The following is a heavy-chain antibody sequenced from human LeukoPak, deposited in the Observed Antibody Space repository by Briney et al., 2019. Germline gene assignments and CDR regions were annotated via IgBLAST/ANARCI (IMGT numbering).Heavy chain of an antibody. Sequence: GRSLRLSCAASGFTVSSNYMSWVRQAPGKGLEWVSVIYSGGSTYYADSVKGRFTMSRDNSKNTMYIKMNSLRAEDTAVYYCARDGPWGYYDSSGYYEVWGQGTLVTVSS. J-gene: IGHJ4*02. CDR3: ARDGPWGYYDSSGYYEV. D-gene: IGHD3-22*01. CDR1: GFTVSSNY. CDR2: IYSGGST. V-gene: IGHV3-53*01.